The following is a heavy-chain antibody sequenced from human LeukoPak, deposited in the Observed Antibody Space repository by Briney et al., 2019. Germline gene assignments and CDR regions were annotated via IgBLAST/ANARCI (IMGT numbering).Heavy chain of an antibody. V-gene: IGHV4-30-4*01. J-gene: IGHJ6*02. D-gene: IGHD2-15*01. CDR1: GCSISSGDYY. CDR2: IYYSGST. Sequence: SETLSLTCTVSGCSISSGDYYWSRIRQPPGKGLEWIGYIYYSGSTYYNPSLKSRVTISVDTSKNQFSLKLSSVTAADTAVYYCARDCSGGSCYSGDKYGMDVWGQGTTVTVPS. CDR3: ARDCSGGSCYSGDKYGMDV.